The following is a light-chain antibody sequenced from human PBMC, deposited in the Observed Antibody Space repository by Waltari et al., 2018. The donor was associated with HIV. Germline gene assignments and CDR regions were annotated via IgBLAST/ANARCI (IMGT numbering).Light chain of an antibody. CDR3: QQSYTMPLT. CDR1: QAISDY. CDR2: AAT. Sequence: DIQMTQSPSSLSASVGDTITITCRASQAISDYLNWYQQKPGRAPKLLIYAATNLHRGVASRFSATRSGTDFTLTIDRLQPEDLATYYCQQSYTMPLTFGGGT. V-gene: IGKV1-39*01. J-gene: IGKJ4*01.